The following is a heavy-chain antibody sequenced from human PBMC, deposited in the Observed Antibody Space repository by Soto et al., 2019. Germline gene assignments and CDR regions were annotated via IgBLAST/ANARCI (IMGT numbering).Heavy chain of an antibody. J-gene: IGHJ5*02. CDR1: GGSISNPSYY. CDR3: AGLTFRIDEASHGRSNWFGT. Sequence: LSLTCTVSGGSISNPSYYWGWVRQPPGKGLEWIGDIFYTGRTYYSPSLKSRVTISVDTSKEQFSLNLTSVTAADTAVYFCAGLTFRIDEASHGRSNWFGTWAPGTLVTVSS. V-gene: IGHV4-39*01. CDR2: IFYTGRT. D-gene: IGHD1-1*01.